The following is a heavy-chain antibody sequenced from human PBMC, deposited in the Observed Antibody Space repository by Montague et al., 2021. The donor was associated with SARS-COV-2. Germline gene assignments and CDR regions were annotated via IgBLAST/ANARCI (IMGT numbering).Heavy chain of an antibody. V-gene: IGHV3-11*06. D-gene: IGHD3-16*01. Sequence: LSLTCTVSGGSIMRSDYYWGWVRQAPGKGLEWVSTISSDTLHTFYAESVKGRFTISRDNAKNELYLQMNSLRAEDMAVYYCARGGEIDVWAPFGHWGQGTLVTVSS. CDR1: GGSIMRSDYY. CDR2: ISSDTLHT. CDR3: ARGGEIDVWAPFGH. J-gene: IGHJ4*02.